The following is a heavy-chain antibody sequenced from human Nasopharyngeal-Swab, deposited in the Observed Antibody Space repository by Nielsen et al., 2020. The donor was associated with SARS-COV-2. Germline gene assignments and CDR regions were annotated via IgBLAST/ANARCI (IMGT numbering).Heavy chain of an antibody. CDR2: IDPSDSYT. CDR1: GYSFTSYW. CDR3: ARWYSSGWYADY. J-gene: IGHJ4*02. D-gene: IGHD6-19*01. V-gene: IGHV5-10-1*01. Sequence: GESLKISCKGSGYSFTSYWISWVRQMPGKGLEWMGRIDPSDSYTNYSPSFQGHVTISADKSISTACLQWSSLKASDTAMYYCARWYSSGWYADYWGQGTLVTVSS.